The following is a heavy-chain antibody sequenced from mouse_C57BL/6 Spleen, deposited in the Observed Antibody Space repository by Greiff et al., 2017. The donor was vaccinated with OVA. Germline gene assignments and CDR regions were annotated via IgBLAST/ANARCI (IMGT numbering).Heavy chain of an antibody. CDR3: ARDRYYGNPYAMDY. Sequence: EVQLQQSGPGLVKPSQSLSLTCSVTGYSITSGYYWNWIRQFPGNKLEWMGYISYDGSNNYNPSLKNRISITRDTSKNQFFLKLNSVTTEDTATYYCARDRYYGNPYAMDYWGQGTSVTVSS. CDR2: ISYDGSN. CDR1: GYSITSGYY. V-gene: IGHV3-6*01. D-gene: IGHD2-1*01. J-gene: IGHJ4*01.